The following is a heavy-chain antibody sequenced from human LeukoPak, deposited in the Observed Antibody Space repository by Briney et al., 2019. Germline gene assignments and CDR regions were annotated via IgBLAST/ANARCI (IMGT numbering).Heavy chain of an antibody. Sequence: PGGSLRLSCAASGFTFSSYSMNWVRQAPGKGLEWVSSISSSSSYIYYADSVKGRFTISRDNAKNSLYLQMNSLRAEDTAVYYCARGRNKRDPQSSIAARHYYMDVWGKGTTVTVSS. CDR3: ARGRNKRDPQSSIAARHYYMDV. V-gene: IGHV3-21*01. D-gene: IGHD6-6*01. CDR1: GFTFSSYS. J-gene: IGHJ6*03. CDR2: ISSSSSYI.